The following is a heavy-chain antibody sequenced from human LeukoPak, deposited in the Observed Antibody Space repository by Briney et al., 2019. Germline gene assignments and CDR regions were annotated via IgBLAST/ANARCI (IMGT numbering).Heavy chain of an antibody. D-gene: IGHD6-19*01. CDR1: GYTFTGYY. Sequence: ASVKVSCKASGYTFTGYYMHWVRQAPGQGLEWMGWINPNSGNTGYAQKFQGRVTITRNTSISTAYMELSSLRSEDTAVYYCARALRRAVAGISVGGTAGYWGQGTLVTVSS. CDR3: ARALRRAVAGISVGGTAGY. CDR2: INPNSGNT. J-gene: IGHJ4*02. V-gene: IGHV1-8*03.